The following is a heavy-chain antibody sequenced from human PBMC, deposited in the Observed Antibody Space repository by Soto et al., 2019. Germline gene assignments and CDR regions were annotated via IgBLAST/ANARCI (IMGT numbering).Heavy chain of an antibody. CDR1: GGSISSGGYY. CDR2: IYYSGST. Sequence: QVQLQESGPGLVKPSQTLSLTCTVSGGSISSGGYYWSWIRQHPGKGLEWIGYIYYSGSTYYDPSVTSRVTISVYTSKNQSSLKLSSVPAADTAVYYCARVFSDSGGFFDPWGQGTLVTVSS. V-gene: IGHV4-31*03. D-gene: IGHD6-25*01. J-gene: IGHJ5*02. CDR3: ARVFSDSGGFFDP.